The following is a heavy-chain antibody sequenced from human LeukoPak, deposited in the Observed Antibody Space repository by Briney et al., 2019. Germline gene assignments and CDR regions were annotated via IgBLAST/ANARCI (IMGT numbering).Heavy chain of an antibody. Sequence: GGSLRLSCAASGFTFDDYAMHWVRQAPGKGLEWVSLISGDGDTTYYADPVKGRFTISRDNSKNSLYLQMNSLTTEDTALYYCAKDTRFSVTDLDYWGQGTLVTVSS. J-gene: IGHJ4*02. D-gene: IGHD3-10*01. CDR1: GFTFDDYA. CDR2: ISGDGDTT. CDR3: AKDTRFSVTDLDY. V-gene: IGHV3-43*02.